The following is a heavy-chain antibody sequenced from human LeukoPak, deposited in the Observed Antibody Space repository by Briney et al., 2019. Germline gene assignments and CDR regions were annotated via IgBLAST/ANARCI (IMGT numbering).Heavy chain of an antibody. Sequence: PGGSLRLSCAASGFTFSTYEMNSVRQAAGKGLEWGSYISGSGSTIYYADSVKGRFTISRDNANNSLYLQMNSLRAEDTAVYYCVRSRWLQLGYFDCWGQGILVTVSS. CDR3: VRSRWLQLGYFDC. CDR1: GFTFSTYE. J-gene: IGHJ4*02. D-gene: IGHD5-24*01. V-gene: IGHV3-48*03. CDR2: ISGSGSTI.